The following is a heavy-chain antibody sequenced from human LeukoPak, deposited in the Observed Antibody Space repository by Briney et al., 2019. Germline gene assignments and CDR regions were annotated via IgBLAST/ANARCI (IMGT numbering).Heavy chain of an antibody. D-gene: IGHD2-2*01. CDR2: ITNSGDRT. CDR1: GFTFSSSA. V-gene: IGHV3-23*01. CDR3: AKDGDWRPAAD. J-gene: IGHJ4*02. Sequence: GGSLRLSCAASGFTFSSSAMSWVRQAPGKGLEWVSSITNSGDRTYYADAVRGQFTISRDNSKSTLFLQMRSLRVEDTAVYYCAKDGDWRPAADWGQGTLVIVSS.